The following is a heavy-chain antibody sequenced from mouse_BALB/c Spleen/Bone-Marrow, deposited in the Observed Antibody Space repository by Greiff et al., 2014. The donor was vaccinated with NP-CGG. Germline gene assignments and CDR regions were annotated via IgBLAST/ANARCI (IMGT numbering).Heavy chain of an antibody. J-gene: IGHJ4*01. CDR1: GYTFTSFT. D-gene: IGHD1-2*01. CDR2: INPSSGYT. V-gene: IGHV1-4*01. CDR3: ARRDYGPFYALDY. Sequence: VQLQQSGAELARPGASVKMSCKASGYTFTSFTIHWVKQRPGQGLEWIGYINPSSGYTNYNQNVKGKATLTADKSASTAYMQLTSLTSEDSAVYYCARRDYGPFYALDYWGQGTSVTVSS.